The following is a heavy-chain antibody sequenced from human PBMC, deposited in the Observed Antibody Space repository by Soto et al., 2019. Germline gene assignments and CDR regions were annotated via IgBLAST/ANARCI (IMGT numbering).Heavy chain of an antibody. J-gene: IGHJ3*02. Sequence: SETLSLTCTVSGGPISSYYWNWIRQPPGKGLEWIGYIYYSGNTYYNPSLKSRVTISVDTSKNQFSLNLTSVTAADTAVYYCAREDYGEDGALDIWGKGTMVTVSS. V-gene: IGHV4-59*01. D-gene: IGHD4-17*01. CDR2: IYYSGNT. CDR3: AREDYGEDGALDI. CDR1: GGPISSYY.